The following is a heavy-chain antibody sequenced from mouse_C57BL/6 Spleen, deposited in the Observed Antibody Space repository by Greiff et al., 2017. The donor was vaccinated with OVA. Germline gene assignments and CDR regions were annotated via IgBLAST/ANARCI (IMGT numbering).Heavy chain of an antibody. V-gene: IGHV5-4*01. Sequence: EVKVEESGGGLVKPGGSLKLSCAASGFTFSSYAMSWVRQTPEKRLEWVATISDGGSYTYYPDNVKGRFTISRDNAKNNLYLQMSHLKSEDTAMYYCAREDWGDYWGQGTTLTVSS. CDR1: GFTFSSYA. D-gene: IGHD4-1*01. CDR2: ISDGGSYT. CDR3: AREDWGDY. J-gene: IGHJ2*01.